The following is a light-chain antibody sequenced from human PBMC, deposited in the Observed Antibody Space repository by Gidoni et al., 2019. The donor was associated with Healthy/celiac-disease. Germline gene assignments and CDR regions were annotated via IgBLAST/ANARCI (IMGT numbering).Light chain of an antibody. V-gene: IGKV1-33*01. Sequence: DIQMTQSPSSLSASVGDRVTITCQASQDISNYLNWYQQKPGKAPKLLIYDASNLETGVSSRFSGSGSGTDFTFTISSPQPEDIATYYCQQYDNLPWAFGQGTKVEIK. CDR2: DAS. CDR3: QQYDNLPWA. J-gene: IGKJ1*01. CDR1: QDISNY.